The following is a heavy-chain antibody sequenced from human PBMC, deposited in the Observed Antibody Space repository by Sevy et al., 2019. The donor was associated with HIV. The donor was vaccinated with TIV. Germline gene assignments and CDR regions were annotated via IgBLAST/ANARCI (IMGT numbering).Heavy chain of an antibody. CDR1: GFTVSINY. CDR2: IYSDGTT. V-gene: IGHV3-66*01. CDR3: ARGKGGYGDGLNY. D-gene: IGHD5-18*01. Sequence: GGSLRLSCSASGFTVSINYMTWVRQAPGKGLEWVSVIYSDGTTTHGDSVKGRFTTSRDNSENTLYLQMNSLGVEDTAVYYCARGKGGYGDGLNYWGQGTLVTVSS. J-gene: IGHJ4*02.